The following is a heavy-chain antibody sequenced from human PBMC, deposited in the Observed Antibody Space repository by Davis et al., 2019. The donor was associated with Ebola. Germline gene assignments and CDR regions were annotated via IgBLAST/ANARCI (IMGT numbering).Heavy chain of an antibody. V-gene: IGHV4-59*08. Sequence: SETLSLTCTVSGGSISSYYWTWIRQPPGKGLEWIGYIYYSGSTNYNPSLKSRVTISVDTSKNQFSLKLSSVTAADTAVYYCARAEVPAALHYYYYGMDVWGQRTTVTVSS. CDR2: IYYSGST. D-gene: IGHD2-2*01. CDR1: GGSISSYY. J-gene: IGHJ6*02. CDR3: ARAEVPAALHYYYYGMDV.